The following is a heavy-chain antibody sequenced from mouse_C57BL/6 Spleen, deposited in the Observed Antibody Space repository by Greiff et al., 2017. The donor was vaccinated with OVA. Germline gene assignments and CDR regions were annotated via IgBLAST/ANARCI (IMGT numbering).Heavy chain of an antibody. CDR2: IRSKSNNYAT. Sequence: EVQGVESGGGLVQPKGSLKLSCAASGFSFNTYAMNWVRQAPGKGLEWVARIRSKSNNYATYYADSVKDRFTISRDDSESMLYLQMNNLKTEDTAMYYCVRQSYYDYFDYWGQGTTLTVSA. D-gene: IGHD2-10*01. CDR3: VRQSYYDYFDY. J-gene: IGHJ2*01. V-gene: IGHV10-1*01. CDR1: GFSFNTYA.